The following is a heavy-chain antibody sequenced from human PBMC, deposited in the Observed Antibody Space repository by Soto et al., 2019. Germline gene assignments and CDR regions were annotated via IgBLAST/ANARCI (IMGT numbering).Heavy chain of an antibody. Sequence: QVQLVESGGGVVQPGRSLRLSCAASGFTFSSYGMHWVRQAPGKGLEWVAVISYDGSNKYYADSVKGRFTISRDNSKNTLYLQMNSLRAEDTAVYYCAKDDSSITMIVGAFAIWGQGTMVTVSS. CDR1: GFTFSSYG. J-gene: IGHJ3*02. CDR2: ISYDGSNK. V-gene: IGHV3-30*18. CDR3: AKDDSSITMIVGAFAI. D-gene: IGHD3-22*01.